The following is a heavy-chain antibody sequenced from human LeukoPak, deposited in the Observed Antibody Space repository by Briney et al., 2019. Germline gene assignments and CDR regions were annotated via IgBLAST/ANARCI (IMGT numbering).Heavy chain of an antibody. CDR1: GYTFTSYA. Sequence: ASVKVSCKASGYTFTSYAIHWVRQAPGQGLEWMGWITPSGGTNYPQKFQGRVAITWDTSITTAYMNLSRLTSDDTAVYYCARDRYGDGFAHLDYWGQGALVTVSS. CDR2: ITPSGGT. V-gene: IGHV1-2*02. CDR3: ARDRYGDGFAHLDY. D-gene: IGHD5-24*01. J-gene: IGHJ4*02.